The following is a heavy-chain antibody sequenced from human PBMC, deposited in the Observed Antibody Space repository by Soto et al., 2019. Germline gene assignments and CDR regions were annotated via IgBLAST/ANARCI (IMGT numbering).Heavy chain of an antibody. CDR3: AHRLVTMVRGVIPRTFDY. J-gene: IGHJ4*02. V-gene: IGHV2-5*02. D-gene: IGHD3-10*01. CDR2: IYWDDDK. CDR1: GFSLSTSGVG. Sequence: SGPTLGEPTQTLTLTCTFSGFSLSTSGVGVGWIRQPPGKALEWLALIYWDDDKRYSPSLKSRLTITKDTSKNQVVLTMTNMDPVDTATYYCAHRLVTMVRGVIPRTFDYWGQGTLVTVSS.